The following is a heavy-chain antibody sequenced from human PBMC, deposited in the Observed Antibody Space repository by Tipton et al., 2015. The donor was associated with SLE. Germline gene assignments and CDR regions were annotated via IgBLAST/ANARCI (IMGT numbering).Heavy chain of an antibody. Sequence: SLRLSCAASGFTVSSNYMSWVRQAPGKGLEWVSLIYSGVITYYADSVKGRFSISRDNSKNTLFLQMDSLRAEDTAVYYCANVDISGWYYFDYWGQGTLVTVSS. CDR2: IYSGVIT. CDR1: GFTVSSNY. D-gene: IGHD6-19*01. CDR3: ANVDISGWYYFDY. V-gene: IGHV3-53*01. J-gene: IGHJ4*02.